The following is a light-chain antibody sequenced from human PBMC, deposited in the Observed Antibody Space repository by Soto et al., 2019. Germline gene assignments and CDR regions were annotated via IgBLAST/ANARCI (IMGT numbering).Light chain of an antibody. CDR1: QTIRSW. Sequence: DIQMTQSPSTLSGSVGDRVTITCRASQTIRSWLAWYQQKPGKAPKLLIYKASTLKSGVPSRFSGSGSGTEFTLTISSLQPDDFATYYHQHYNSYSEAFGQGTKVELK. CDR2: KAS. J-gene: IGKJ1*01. V-gene: IGKV1-5*03. CDR3: QHYNSYSEA.